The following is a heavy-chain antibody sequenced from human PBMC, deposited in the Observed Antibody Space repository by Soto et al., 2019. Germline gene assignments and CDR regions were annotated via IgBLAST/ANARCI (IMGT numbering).Heavy chain of an antibody. CDR3: ARGLYADH. Sequence: EVQLVESGGDLVQPGESLRLSCAVSGFTVSSNYMSWVRQAPGTGLECVSVIYSGGTTYYADYVKDRFTISRDNSKNTLYLQMNSLRAEDTAVYYCARGLYADHWGQGTLVTVSS. CDR2: IYSGGTT. V-gene: IGHV3-66*01. J-gene: IGHJ4*02. CDR1: GFTVSSNY. D-gene: IGHD4-17*01.